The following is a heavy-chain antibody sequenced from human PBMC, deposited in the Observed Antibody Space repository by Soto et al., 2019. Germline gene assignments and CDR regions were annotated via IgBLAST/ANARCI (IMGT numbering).Heavy chain of an antibody. CDR1: GGSISSSSYY. CDR2: IYYSGST. J-gene: IGHJ6*03. Sequence: SETLSLTCTVSGGSISSSSYYWGWIRQPPGKGLEWIGSIYYSGSTYYNPSLKSRVTISVDTSKNQFSLKLSSVTAADTAVYYCARHPYIAAAGRLMWDYYYYYMDVWGKGTTVTVSS. CDR3: ARHPYIAAAGRLMWDYYYYYMDV. V-gene: IGHV4-39*01. D-gene: IGHD6-13*01.